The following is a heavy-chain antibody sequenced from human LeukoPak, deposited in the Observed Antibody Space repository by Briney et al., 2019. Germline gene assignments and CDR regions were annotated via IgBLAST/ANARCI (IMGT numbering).Heavy chain of an antibody. J-gene: IGHJ5*02. Sequence: PSETLSLTCTVSGYSISSGYYWGWIRQPPGKGLEWIGSIYYSGSTYYNPSLKSRVTISVDTSKNQFSLKLSSVTAADTAVYYCARGGDYYDSSVVWFDPWGQGTLVTVSS. CDR2: IYYSGST. CDR1: GYSISSGYY. CDR3: ARGGDYYDSSVVWFDP. V-gene: IGHV4-38-2*02. D-gene: IGHD3-22*01.